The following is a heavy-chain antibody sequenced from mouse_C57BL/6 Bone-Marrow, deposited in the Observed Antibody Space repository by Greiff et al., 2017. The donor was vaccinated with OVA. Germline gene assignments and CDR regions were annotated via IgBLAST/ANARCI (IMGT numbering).Heavy chain of an antibody. CDR3: ARTPFVYYAMDY. CDR1: GYTFTDYY. Sequence: EVQLQQSGPELVKPGASVKISCKASGYTFTDYYMNWVKQSHGKSLEWIGDINPNNGGTSYNQKFKGKATLTVDKSSSTAYMELRSLTSEDSAVYYCARTPFVYYAMDYWGQGTSVTVSS. J-gene: IGHJ4*01. CDR2: INPNNGGT. V-gene: IGHV1-26*01.